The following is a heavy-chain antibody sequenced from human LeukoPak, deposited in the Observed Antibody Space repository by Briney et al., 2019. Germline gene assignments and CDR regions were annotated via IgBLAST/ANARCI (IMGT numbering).Heavy chain of an antibody. D-gene: IGHD3-22*01. V-gene: IGHV3-15*01. CDR3: TTDWYYYDSSGYYPIF. CDR2: IKSKSDGGTT. Sequence: PGGSLRLPCAASGFTFSDAWMSWVRQAPGKGLEWVGRIKSKSDGGTTDCAAPVKGRFTISRDDSKNTLYLQMNSLKTEDTAVYYCTTDWYYYDSSGYYPIFWGQGTLVTVSS. J-gene: IGHJ4*02. CDR1: GFTFSDAW.